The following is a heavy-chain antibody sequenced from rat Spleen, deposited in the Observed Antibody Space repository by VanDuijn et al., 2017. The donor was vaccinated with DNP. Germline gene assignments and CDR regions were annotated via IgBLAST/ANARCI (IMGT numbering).Heavy chain of an antibody. J-gene: IGHJ4*01. D-gene: IGHD1-9*01. V-gene: IGHV5-20*01. CDR2: ISYDGGGT. Sequence: EVQLVESGGDLVQPGRSLKLSCVASGFRFSYYWMTWIRHVPGKGLEWVAYISYDGGGTYYRDSVKGRFTISRDNAKSTLYLQMDSLRSEDTATYYCTTYYGYNAMDAWGQGTSVTVSS. CDR1: GFRFSYYW. CDR3: TTYYGYNAMDA.